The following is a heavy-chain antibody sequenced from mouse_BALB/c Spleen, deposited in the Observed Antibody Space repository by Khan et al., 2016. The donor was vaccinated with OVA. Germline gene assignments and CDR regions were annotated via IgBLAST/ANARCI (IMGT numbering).Heavy chain of an antibody. CDR2: MSSGSSTI. V-gene: IGHV5-17*02. CDR1: GFTFSSFG. D-gene: IGHD2-1*01. J-gene: IGHJ1*01. Sequence: EVELVESGGGLVQPGGSRKLSCAASGFTFSSFGMHWVRQAPKKGLEWVAYMSSGSSTIYYVDTVKGRFTISRDNPKNTLFLQMTRLRAEDTARYYCVRSGGNFHWYFDVWGAGTSVNVSS. CDR3: VRSGGNFHWYFDV.